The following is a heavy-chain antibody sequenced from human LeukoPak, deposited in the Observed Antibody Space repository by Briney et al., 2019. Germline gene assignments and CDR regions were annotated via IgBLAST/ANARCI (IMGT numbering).Heavy chain of an antibody. CDR2: INPNSGGT. D-gene: IGHD6-19*01. CDR3: AIFGVAGTAATDY. Sequence: ASVKVSCKASGYTFTGYYMHWVRQAPGQGHEWMGWINPNSGGTNYAQKFQGRVTMTRDTSISTAYLELSRLRSDDTAVYYCAIFGVAGTAATDYWGQGTLVTVSS. V-gene: IGHV1-2*02. CDR1: GYTFTGYY. J-gene: IGHJ4*02.